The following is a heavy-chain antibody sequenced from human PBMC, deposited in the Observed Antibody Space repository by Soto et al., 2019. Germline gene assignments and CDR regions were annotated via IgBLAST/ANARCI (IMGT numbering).Heavy chain of an antibody. CDR1: GGTFSSYA. Sequence: ASVKVSCKASGGTFSSYAISWVRQAPGQGLEWMGGIIPIFGTANYAQKFQGRVTITADESTSTAYMELSSLRSEDTAVYYCARDIGGSYYDWFDPWGQGTLVTVSS. CDR2: IIPIFGTA. CDR3: ARDIGGSYYDWFDP. D-gene: IGHD1-26*01. J-gene: IGHJ5*02. V-gene: IGHV1-69*01.